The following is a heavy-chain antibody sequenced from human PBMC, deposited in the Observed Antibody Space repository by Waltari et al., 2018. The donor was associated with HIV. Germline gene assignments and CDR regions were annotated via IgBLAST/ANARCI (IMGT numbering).Heavy chain of an antibody. Sequence: EVQLVESGGGLVQPGGSLRLSCAASGFTVSSNYMSWVRQAPGKGLEWVSVIYSGGSTYYADSVKGRFTISRDNSKNTLYLQMNSLRAEDTAVYYCAIQRDYDFWSGYYGPNWFDPWGQGTLVTVSS. CDR2: IYSGGST. CDR3: AIQRDYDFWSGYYGPNWFDP. CDR1: GFTVSSNY. J-gene: IGHJ5*02. D-gene: IGHD3-3*01. V-gene: IGHV3-66*02.